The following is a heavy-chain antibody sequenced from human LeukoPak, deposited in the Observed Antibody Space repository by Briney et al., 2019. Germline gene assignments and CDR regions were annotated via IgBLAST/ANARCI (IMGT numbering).Heavy chain of an antibody. CDR1: GFTFNDYY. V-gene: IGHV3-11*04. Sequence: GGSLRLSCAASGFTFNDYYMSWIRQAPGKGLEWVSYITSSGNTIYYADSVKGRFTISRDNAKNSLYLQMNSLRDEDTAVYYCATKQWLAPPPDSWGQGTPVTVSS. CDR3: ATKQWLAPPPDS. J-gene: IGHJ4*02. CDR2: ITSSGNTI. D-gene: IGHD6-19*01.